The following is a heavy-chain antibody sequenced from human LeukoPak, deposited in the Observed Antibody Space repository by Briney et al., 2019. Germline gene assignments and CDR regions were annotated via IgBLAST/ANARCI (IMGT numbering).Heavy chain of an antibody. CDR3: AKGLERESRLDS. V-gene: IGHV3-23*01. CDR2: IMNRDGMT. D-gene: IGHD1-1*01. Sequence: PRQSLRLSRDPSVFSLNTYTMYSVRQAPGRGLGCVSGIMNRDGMTYYAHSVRGRVTLSTDNTKNTLYLQRSILRDADTALSYCAKGLERESRLDSWGQGTLVTVSS. CDR1: VFSLNTYT. J-gene: IGHJ4*02.